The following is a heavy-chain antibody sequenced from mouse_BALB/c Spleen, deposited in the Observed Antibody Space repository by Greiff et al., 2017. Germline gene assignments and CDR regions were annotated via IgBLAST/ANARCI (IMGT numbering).Heavy chain of an antibody. D-gene: IGHD2-1*01. J-gene: IGHJ4*01. CDR2: ISYSGST. CDR1: GDSITSGY. V-gene: IGHV3-8*02. CDR3: AREGYGNYAMDY. Sequence: EVMLVESGPSLVKPSQTLSLTCSVTGDSITSGYWNWIRKFPGNKLEYMGYISYSGSTYYNPSLKSRISITRDTSKNQYYLQLNSVTTEDTATYYCAREGYGNYAMDYWGQGTSVTVSS.